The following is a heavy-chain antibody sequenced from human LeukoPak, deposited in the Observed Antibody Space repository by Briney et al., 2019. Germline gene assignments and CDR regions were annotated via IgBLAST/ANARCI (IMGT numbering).Heavy chain of an antibody. CDR1: GYTFTGYY. D-gene: IGHD6-13*01. Sequence: ASVKVSCKASGYTFTGYYMHWVRQAPGQGLEWMGWINPNSGGTNYAQKFQGWVTMTRDTSISTAYMELSRLRSDDTAVYYCAKDIFTGIAAAGAIDYWGQGTLVTVSS. CDR2: INPNSGGT. J-gene: IGHJ4*02. V-gene: IGHV1-2*04. CDR3: AKDIFTGIAAAGAIDY.